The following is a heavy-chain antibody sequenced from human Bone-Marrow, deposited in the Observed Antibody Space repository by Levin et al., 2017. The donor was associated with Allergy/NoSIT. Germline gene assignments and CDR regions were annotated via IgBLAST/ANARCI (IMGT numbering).Heavy chain of an antibody. CDR1: GFTFSGLS. V-gene: IGHV3-48*01. CDR2: INSDSSII. CDR3: ARNLPAADY. J-gene: IGHJ4*02. D-gene: IGHD2-2*01. Sequence: PGGSLRLSCAASGFTFSGLSMSWVRQAPGKGLEWVSYINSDSSIIYNADSVKGRFTISRDNAKNSLYLQMNSLRAEDTAVYYCARNLPAADYWGQGTLVTVSS.